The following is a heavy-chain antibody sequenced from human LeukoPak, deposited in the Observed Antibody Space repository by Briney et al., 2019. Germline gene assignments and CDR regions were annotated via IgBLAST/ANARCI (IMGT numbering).Heavy chain of an antibody. J-gene: IGHJ4*02. CDR2: ISAYNGNT. Sequence: ASVKVSCKASGYTFTNYAISWVRQAPGQGLEWVGWISAYNGNTNYAQKLQGRVTMTTDTSTSTAYMELRSLRSDDTAVYYCARDSSGWALDYWGQGTLVTVSS. D-gene: IGHD6-19*01. CDR3: ARDSSGWALDY. V-gene: IGHV1-18*01. CDR1: GYTFTNYA.